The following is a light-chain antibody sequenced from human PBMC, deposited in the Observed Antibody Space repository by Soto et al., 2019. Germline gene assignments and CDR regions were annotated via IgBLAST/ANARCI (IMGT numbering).Light chain of an antibody. CDR2: EAS. CDR3: QPRSTGPPLIT. J-gene: IGKJ3*01. V-gene: IGKV3-11*01. Sequence: EIVLTQSPATLSLSPGERATLSCRASQRVSSYLAWYQQKPGQAPRRLIYEASNRAPGLAARFSGSGSGTAFLLPFASREPAGCAVYYCQPRSTGPPLITFGHGNNVDIK. CDR1: QRVSSY.